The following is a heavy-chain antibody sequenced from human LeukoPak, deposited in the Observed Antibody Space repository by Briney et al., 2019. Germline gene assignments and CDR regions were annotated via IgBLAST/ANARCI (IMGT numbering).Heavy chain of an antibody. CDR1: GFTFTTFT. V-gene: IGHV3-23*01. J-gene: IGHJ4*02. CDR2: INRGGGGT. CDR3: AKGTERYREVSSFDS. Sequence: HPGGSLRLSCAASGFTFTTFTMNWVRQAPGKGLEWVSAINRGGGGTYYADFVKGRFTISRDNSENTLYLKMNSLRAEDTATYYCAKGTERYREVSSFDSWGQGTQVTVSS. D-gene: IGHD3-10*01.